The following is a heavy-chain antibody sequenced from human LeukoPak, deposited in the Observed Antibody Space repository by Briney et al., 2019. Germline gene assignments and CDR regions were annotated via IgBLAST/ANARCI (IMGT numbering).Heavy chain of an antibody. D-gene: IGHD3-22*01. Sequence: SSETLSLTCTVSGGSISSGGYYWSWIRQHPGKGLEWIGYIYYSGSTYYNPSLKSRVTISVDTSKNQFSLKLSSVTAADTAVYYCARESYYYDSSGHRGLFDPWGQGTLVTVSS. V-gene: IGHV4-31*03. CDR2: IYYSGST. J-gene: IGHJ5*02. CDR1: GGSISSGGYY. CDR3: ARESYYYDSSGHRGLFDP.